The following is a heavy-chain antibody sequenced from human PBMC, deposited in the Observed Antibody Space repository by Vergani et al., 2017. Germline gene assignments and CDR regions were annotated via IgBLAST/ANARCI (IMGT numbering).Heavy chain of an antibody. CDR3: ARVVVVRGVIITSVGWFYP. V-gene: IGHV1-2*02. Sequence: QVQLVQSGAEVKKPGASVKVSCKASGYTFTGYYMHWVRQAPGQGLEWMGWINPNSGGTNYAQKFQGRVTMTRDTSISTAYMKLSRLRSDDTAVYDCARVVVVRGVIITSVGWFYPWGRGTLVTVSS. D-gene: IGHD3-10*01. CDR2: INPNSGGT. J-gene: IGHJ5*02. CDR1: GYTFTGYY.